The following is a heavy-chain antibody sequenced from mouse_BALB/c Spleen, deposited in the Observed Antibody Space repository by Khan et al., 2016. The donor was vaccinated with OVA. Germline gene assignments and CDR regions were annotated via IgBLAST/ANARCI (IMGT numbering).Heavy chain of an antibody. CDR1: GYTFTSYW. V-gene: IGHV1-7*01. CDR3: VNHGSSSAWCTY. CDR2: INPSTDYT. D-gene: IGHD1-1*01. Sequence: VELVESGAELAKPGASVKMSCKASGYTFTSYWMHWVKQRPGQGLEWIGYINPSTDYTEYNQKFKDKATLTVDKSSSTAYMQLTSLTSEDSAVYYCVNHGSSSAWCTYWGQGTLVTVSA. J-gene: IGHJ3*01.